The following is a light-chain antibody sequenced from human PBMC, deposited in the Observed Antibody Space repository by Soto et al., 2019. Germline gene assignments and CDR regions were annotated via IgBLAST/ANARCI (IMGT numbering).Light chain of an antibody. Sequence: AIQVTQSPTSLSASVGDRVTITCRSSQDIRNYLGWYQQKPGKAPQLLIYGASSLQRGVSSRFSGSGFGTDFTLTISSLQPEDSATYYCLQDRSHFWTFGQGTKVDNK. CDR1: QDIRNY. V-gene: IGKV1-6*01. J-gene: IGKJ1*01. CDR2: GAS. CDR3: LQDRSHFWT.